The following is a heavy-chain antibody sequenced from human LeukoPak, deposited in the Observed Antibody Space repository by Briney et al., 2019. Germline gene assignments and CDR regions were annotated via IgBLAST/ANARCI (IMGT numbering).Heavy chain of an antibody. CDR2: ISAYNGNT. J-gene: IGHJ4*02. CDR3: ARDRYVWGSYRIFDY. V-gene: IGHV1-18*04. Sequence: ASVKVSCKPSGYTFTRYYIHWVRQAPGQGLEWMGWISAYNGNTNYAQKLQGRVTMTTDTSTSTAYMELRSLRSDDTAVYYCARDRYVWGSYRIFDYWGQGTLVTVSS. D-gene: IGHD3-16*02. CDR1: GYTFTRYY.